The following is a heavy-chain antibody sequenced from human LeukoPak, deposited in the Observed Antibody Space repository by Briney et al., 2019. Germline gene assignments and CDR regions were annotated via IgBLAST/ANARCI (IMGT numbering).Heavy chain of an antibody. V-gene: IGHV4-61*01. Sequence: PSETLSLTCTVSGGSISSSSYYWSWIRQPPGKGLEWIGYIYYSGSTNYNPSLKSRVTISVDTSKNQFSLKLSSVTAADTAVYYCARDRLYSGSYYYYYYMDVWGKGTTVTISS. D-gene: IGHD1-26*01. CDR1: GGSISSSSYY. J-gene: IGHJ6*03. CDR2: IYYSGST. CDR3: ARDRLYSGSYYYYYYMDV.